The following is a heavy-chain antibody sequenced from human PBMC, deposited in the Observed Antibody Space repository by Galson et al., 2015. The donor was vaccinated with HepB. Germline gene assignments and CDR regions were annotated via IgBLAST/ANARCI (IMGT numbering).Heavy chain of an antibody. CDR3: AKGAIRPEWNAPLTNDY. D-gene: IGHD1-1*01. Sequence: SLRLSCAASGFTFSSCGMHWVRQAPGKGLEWVAVISYDGSNKYYADSVKGRFTISRDNSKNTLYLQMNSLRAEDTAVYYCAKGAIRPEWNAPLTNDYWGQGTLVTVSS. CDR1: GFTFSSCG. J-gene: IGHJ4*02. V-gene: IGHV3-30*18. CDR2: ISYDGSNK.